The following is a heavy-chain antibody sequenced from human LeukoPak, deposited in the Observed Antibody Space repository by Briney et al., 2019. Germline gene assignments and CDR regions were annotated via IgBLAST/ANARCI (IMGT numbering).Heavy chain of an antibody. Sequence: GGSLRLSCAASGFTFDDYGMSWVRQAPGKGLEWVSGINWNGGSTGYADSVKGRFTISRDNAKNSLYLQMNSLRAEDTAVYYCAKDQFYDSTGYNFDDWGQGTLVSVSS. CDR1: GFTFDDYG. CDR2: INWNGGST. J-gene: IGHJ4*02. CDR3: AKDQFYDSTGYNFDD. D-gene: IGHD3-22*01. V-gene: IGHV3-20*04.